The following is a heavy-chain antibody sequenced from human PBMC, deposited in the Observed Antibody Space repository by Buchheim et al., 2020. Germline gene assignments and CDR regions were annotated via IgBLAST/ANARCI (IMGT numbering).Heavy chain of an antibody. Sequence: QVQLVQSGSELKEPGASVRVSCKASGYTLRNYAMNWVRQAPGQGLEWMGWINTDTGNPTYAQGFTGRFVFSWDTSVSKAYLQISSLKAEDTAFYYCARKRGGTSSDWYFDFWGRGTL. CDR1: GYTLRNYA. CDR2: INTDTGNP. CDR3: ARKRGGTSSDWYFDF. V-gene: IGHV7-4-1*02. D-gene: IGHD6-6*01. J-gene: IGHJ2*01.